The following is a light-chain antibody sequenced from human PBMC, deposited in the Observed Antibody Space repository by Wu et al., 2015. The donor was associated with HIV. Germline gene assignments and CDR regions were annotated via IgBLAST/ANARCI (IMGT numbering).Light chain of an antibody. CDR2: DAS. CDR3: QQRSNWPPLT. CDR1: QSVRNY. V-gene: IGKV3-11*01. J-gene: IGKJ4*01. Sequence: EIVLTQSPATLSLSPGERATLSCRASQSVRNYLAWYQQKPGQAPRLLIYDASNRATGIPARFSGSGSGTNFTLTISSLEPEDFAVYYCQQRSNWPPLTFGGGPRCRSN.